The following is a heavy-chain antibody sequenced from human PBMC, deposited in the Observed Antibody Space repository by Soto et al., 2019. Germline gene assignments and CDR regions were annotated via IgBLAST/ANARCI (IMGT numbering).Heavy chain of an antibody. CDR1: GFTVSGKKY. D-gene: IGHD3-10*01. V-gene: IGHV3-53*01. Sequence: GGSLRLSCAAFGFTVSGKKYVAWVRQAPGKGLGWVSALYDLDGTYYADSAKGRFTTSSDSSRTTVYLQMNDLRPDDTAVYSCATWHLREHAYDIWGRGTTVTVAS. J-gene: IGHJ3*02. CDR3: ATWHLREHAYDI. CDR2: LYDLDGT.